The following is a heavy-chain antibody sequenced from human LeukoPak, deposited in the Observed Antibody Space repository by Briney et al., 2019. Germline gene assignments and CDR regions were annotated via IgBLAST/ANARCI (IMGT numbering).Heavy chain of an antibody. Sequence: SETLSLTCTVSGGSISSSNYYWGWIRQPPGKGLEWIGSIYYSGSTYYNPSLKSRVTISVDTSKNQFSLKLSSVTAADTAVYSCAREGGDPRWLDPWGQGTLVTVSS. J-gene: IGHJ5*02. CDR2: IYYSGST. CDR1: GGSISSSNYY. V-gene: IGHV4-39*07. D-gene: IGHD6-25*01. CDR3: AREGGDPRWLDP.